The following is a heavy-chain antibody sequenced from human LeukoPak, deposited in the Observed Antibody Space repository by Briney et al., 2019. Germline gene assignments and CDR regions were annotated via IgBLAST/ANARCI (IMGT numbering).Heavy chain of an antibody. CDR2: IYYSGST. V-gene: IGHV4-59*01. D-gene: IGHD3-3*01. CDR3: AREKGEYYDFWSGYYTTHAFDI. Sequence: SETLSLTCTVSGGSISSYYWSWIRQPPGKGLEWIGYIYYSGSTNYNLSLKSRVTISVDTSKNQFSLKLSSVTAADTAVYYCAREKGEYYDFWSGYYTTHAFDIWGQGTMVTVSS. J-gene: IGHJ3*02. CDR1: GGSISSYY.